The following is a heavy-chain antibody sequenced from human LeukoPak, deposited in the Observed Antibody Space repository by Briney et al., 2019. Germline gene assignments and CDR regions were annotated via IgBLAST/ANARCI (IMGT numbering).Heavy chain of an antibody. CDR2: ISAYNGNT. J-gene: IGHJ5*02. Sequence: ASVKVPCKASGYTFTSYGISWVRQAPGQGLEWMGWISAYNGNTNYAQKLQGRVTMTTDTSTSTAYMELRSLRSDDTAVYYCARTAIGENWFDPWGQGTLVTVSS. V-gene: IGHV1-18*01. D-gene: IGHD2-21*02. CDR3: ARTAIGENWFDP. CDR1: GYTFTSYG.